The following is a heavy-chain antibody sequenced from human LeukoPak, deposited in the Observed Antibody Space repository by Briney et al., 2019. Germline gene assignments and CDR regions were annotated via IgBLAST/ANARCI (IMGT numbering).Heavy chain of an antibody. J-gene: IGHJ6*02. V-gene: IGHV3-33*08. D-gene: IGHD3-10*01. CDR2: IWYDGSNK. CDR3: ARDQITMVRGGEYYYYYGMDV. Sequence: GGSLRLSCAASGFTFSSYAMSWVRQAPGKGLEWVVVIWYDGSNKYYADSVKGRFTISRDNSKNTLYLQMNSLRAEDTAVYYCARDQITMVRGGEYYYYYGMDVWGQGTTVTVSS. CDR1: GFTFSSYA.